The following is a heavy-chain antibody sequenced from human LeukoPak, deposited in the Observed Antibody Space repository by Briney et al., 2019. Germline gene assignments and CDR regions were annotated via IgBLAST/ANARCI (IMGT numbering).Heavy chain of an antibody. J-gene: IGHJ4*02. V-gene: IGHV1-18*01. Sequence: ASVKVSCKASGYTFTSYGISWVRQAPGQGLEWMGWTSAYNGNTNYAQKLQGGVTMTTDTSTSTAYMEPRSLRSDDTAVYYCARAPGAVAGTVFDYWGQGTLVTVSS. CDR2: TSAYNGNT. D-gene: IGHD6-19*01. CDR1: GYTFTSYG. CDR3: ARAPGAVAGTVFDY.